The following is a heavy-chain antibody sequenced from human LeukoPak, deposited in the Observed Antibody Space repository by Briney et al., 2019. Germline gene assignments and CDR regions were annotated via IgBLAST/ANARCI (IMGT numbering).Heavy chain of an antibody. CDR2: ISYDGSNK. CDR1: GFTFSSYG. Sequence: GGSLGLSCAASGFTFSSYGMHWVRQAPGKGLEWVAVISYDGSNKYYADSVKGRFTISRDNSKNTLYLQMNSLRAEDTAVYYCAKDGASSSWDFDYWGQGTLVTVFS. J-gene: IGHJ4*02. CDR3: AKDGASSSWDFDY. V-gene: IGHV3-30*18. D-gene: IGHD6-13*01.